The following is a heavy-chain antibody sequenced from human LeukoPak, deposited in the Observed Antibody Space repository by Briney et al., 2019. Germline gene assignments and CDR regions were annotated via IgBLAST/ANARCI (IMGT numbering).Heavy chain of an antibody. CDR2: INPNSGGT. CDR1: GYTFIGYY. J-gene: IGHJ6*04. V-gene: IGHV1-2*02. D-gene: IGHD5-18*01. CDR3: ASAWIHLMDV. Sequence: ASVKVSCKASGYTFIGYYIYWVRQAPGQGLEWMGRINPNSGGTNYAQKFQGRVTITRDTSIRTAYMELSRLRSDDTAVYCCASAWIHLMDVWGKGTTVTVSS.